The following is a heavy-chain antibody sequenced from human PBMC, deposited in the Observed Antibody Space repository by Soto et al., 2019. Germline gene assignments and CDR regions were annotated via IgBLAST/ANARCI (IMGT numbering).Heavy chain of an antibody. Sequence: GRSLRLSCAASGFIFSDYWMSWVRQAPGKGPEWVGNIKFDGSEKQYVDSVRGRVTIPRDNSRNSLFLQMNSLRAGDTAVYYCVKDGGYCSSSTCYSPRNHYFDSWGQGTLVTLSS. CDR1: GFIFSDYW. CDR2: IKFDGSEK. V-gene: IGHV3-7*03. CDR3: VKDGGYCSSSTCYSPRNHYFDS. J-gene: IGHJ4*02. D-gene: IGHD2-2*01.